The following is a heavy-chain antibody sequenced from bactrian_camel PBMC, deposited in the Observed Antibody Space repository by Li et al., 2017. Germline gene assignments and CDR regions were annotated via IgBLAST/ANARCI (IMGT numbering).Heavy chain of an antibody. Sequence: HVQLVESGGGSVKAGESLRLSCDTSSFSDTRYCLGWFRQAPGKEDEPVAEREPLAVLDSDGSPAYVDSAKGRFTISRDNAKNTLYLQLSSLKTEDTAMYYCTKDLSYGTMNWARGPRSPSP. V-gene: IGHV3S1*01. J-gene: IGHJ4*01. CDR2: LDSDGSPA. CDR1: SFSDTRYC. D-gene: IGHD3*01.